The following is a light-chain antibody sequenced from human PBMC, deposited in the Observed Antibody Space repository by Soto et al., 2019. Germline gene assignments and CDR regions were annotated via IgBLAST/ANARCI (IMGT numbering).Light chain of an antibody. J-gene: IGLJ3*02. CDR2: LNSDGSH. V-gene: IGLV4-69*01. Sequence: QSVLTQSPSASASLGASVKLTCTLSSGHSSYAIAWHQQQPEKGPRYLMKLNSDGSHSKGDGIPYRFSGSSSGAERYLTITSLQYEDEADYYCQTWGTGIQVFGGGTKVTVL. CDR3: QTWGTGIQV. CDR1: SGHSSYA.